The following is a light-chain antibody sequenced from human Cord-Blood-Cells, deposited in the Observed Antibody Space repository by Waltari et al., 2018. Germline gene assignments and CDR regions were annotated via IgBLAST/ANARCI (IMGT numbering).Light chain of an antibody. V-gene: IGKV1-39*01. CDR2: AAS. Sequence: DIQMTQSPSSLSASVGARVTIPCRASQSISSYLNWYQQKPGKAPKLLIYAASSLQSGVPSRFSGSGSGTDFTLTISRLQPEDFATYYCQQSYRLRAFTFGPGTKVDIK. J-gene: IGKJ3*01. CDR1: QSISSY. CDR3: QQSYRLRAFT.